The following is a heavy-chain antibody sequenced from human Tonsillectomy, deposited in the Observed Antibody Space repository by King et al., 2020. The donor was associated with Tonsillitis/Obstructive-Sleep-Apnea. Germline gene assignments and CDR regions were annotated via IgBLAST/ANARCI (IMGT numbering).Heavy chain of an antibody. V-gene: IGHV4-59*11. CDR2: IFYSGRT. D-gene: IGHD2-2*02. Sequence: VQLQESGPGLVKPSETLSLTCTVSGGSTSNHYWSWIRQPPGKGLEWIGHIFYSGRTKYNPSLKSRVTISVDTSKNQFSLKLSSVTAADTAVYYCARSDCSSTSCYTGPGDYYYYMDVWGKGTTVTVSS. CDR1: GGSTSNHY. CDR3: ARSDCSSTSCYTGPGDYYYYMDV. J-gene: IGHJ6*03.